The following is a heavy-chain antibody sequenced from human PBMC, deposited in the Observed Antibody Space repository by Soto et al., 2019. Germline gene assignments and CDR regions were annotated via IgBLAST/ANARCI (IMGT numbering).Heavy chain of an antibody. CDR3: AKGVAPHLPLTVFPTFEY. CDR1: GIAFSDYA. Sequence: EVPLLGSGGGVVQPGGSLRLSCATSGIAFSDYAMSWVRQAPGKGLEWVSSISASSITTYYADSVKGRFTISRDNTKYTLYLQMNSLRAEDTAIYYCAKGVAPHLPLTVFPTFEYWGQGTLITVSS. J-gene: IGHJ4*02. V-gene: IGHV3-23*01. CDR2: ISASSITT. D-gene: IGHD7-27*01.